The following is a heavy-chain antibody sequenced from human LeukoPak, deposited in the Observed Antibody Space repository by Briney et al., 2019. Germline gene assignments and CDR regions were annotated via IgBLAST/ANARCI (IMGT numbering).Heavy chain of an antibody. CDR1: EFTFSSHS. CDR2: ISRSGGSI. J-gene: IGHJ3*02. D-gene: IGHD2-2*01. CDR3: ARSLKVSAALDVFDI. V-gene: IGHV3-21*01. Sequence: GGSLRLSCAASEFTFSSHSMSWVRQAPGEGLEWVSSISRSGGSIYYADSLKGRFTISRDNAKNSLYLQMNSLRAEDTAVYFCARSLKVSAALDVFDIWGQGTMVTVSS.